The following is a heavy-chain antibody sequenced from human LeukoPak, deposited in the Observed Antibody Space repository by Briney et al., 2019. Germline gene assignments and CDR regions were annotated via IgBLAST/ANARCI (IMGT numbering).Heavy chain of an antibody. CDR2: ISSSSSTI. D-gene: IGHD3-22*01. Sequence: PSETLSLTCTVSGVSISSYYWSWVRQAPGKGLEWVSYISSSSSTIYYADSVKGRFTISRDNAKNSLYLQMNSLRAEDTAVYYCARGSTYYDSSGQVPFDYWGQGTLVTVSS. V-gene: IGHV3-48*01. J-gene: IGHJ4*02. CDR1: GVSISSYY. CDR3: ARGSTYYDSSGQVPFDY.